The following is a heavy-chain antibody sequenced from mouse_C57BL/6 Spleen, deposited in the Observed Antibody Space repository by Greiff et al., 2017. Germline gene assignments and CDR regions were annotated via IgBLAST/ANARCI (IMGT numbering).Heavy chain of an antibody. D-gene: IGHD2-2*01. CDR2: IDPSDSYT. V-gene: IGHV1-69*01. Sequence: QVLLQQSGAELVMPGASVKLSCKASGYTFTSYWMHWVKQRPGQGLEWLGEIDPSDSYTNYNQKFKGKSTLTVDKSSSTAYMQLRSLTSEDSAVYYCARGDYGYLYYVDDWGQGTTLTVSS. CDR1: GYTFTSYW. CDR3: ARGDYGYLYYVDD. J-gene: IGHJ2*01.